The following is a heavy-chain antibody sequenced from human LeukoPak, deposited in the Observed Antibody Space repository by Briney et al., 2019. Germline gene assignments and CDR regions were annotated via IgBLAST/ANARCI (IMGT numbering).Heavy chain of an antibody. CDR1: GGSISSGGYY. V-gene: IGHV4-31*03. CDR3: ARATMIVVEVDY. D-gene: IGHD3-22*01. CDR2: IYYSGST. Sequence: TLSLTXTXSGGSISSGGYYWSWIRQHPGKGLEWIGYIYYSGSTYYNPSLKSRVTISVDTSKNQFSLKLSSVTAADTAVYYCARATMIVVEVDYWGQGTLVTVSS. J-gene: IGHJ4*02.